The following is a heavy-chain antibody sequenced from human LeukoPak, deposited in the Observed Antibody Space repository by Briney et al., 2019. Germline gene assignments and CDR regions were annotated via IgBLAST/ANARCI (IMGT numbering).Heavy chain of an antibody. CDR1: GFTFSTYG. CDR2: ISYDGSNK. D-gene: IGHD2-21*02. Sequence: GGSPRLSCAASGFTFSTYGMHWVRQAPGKGLEWVAVISYDGSNKYYADSVKGRFTISRDNSKNTLYLQMNSLRAEDTAVYYCAGRGDRDAFDIWGQGTMVTVSS. V-gene: IGHV3-30*03. J-gene: IGHJ3*02. CDR3: AGRGDRDAFDI.